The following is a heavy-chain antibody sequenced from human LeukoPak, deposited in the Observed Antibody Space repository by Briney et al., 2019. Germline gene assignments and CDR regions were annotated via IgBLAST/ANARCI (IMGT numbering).Heavy chain of an antibody. CDR1: GYTFNSYG. V-gene: IGHV1-18*04. CDR2: VSAYNGNT. D-gene: IGHD3-9*01. J-gene: IGHJ4*02. CDR3: ARGRGYYDIFDY. Sequence: ASVKVSCKASGYTFNSYGISWVRQAPGQGLEWMGWVSAYNGNTNYAQKFQGRVTMTTDTSTSTAYMELRSLRSDDTAVYYCARGRGYYDIFDYWGQGTLVTVSA.